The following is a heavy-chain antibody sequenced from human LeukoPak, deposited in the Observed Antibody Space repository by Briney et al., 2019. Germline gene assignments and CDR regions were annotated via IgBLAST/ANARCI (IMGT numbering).Heavy chain of an antibody. D-gene: IGHD6-13*01. V-gene: IGHV3-30*18. CDR1: GFTFSSYG. J-gene: IGHJ6*03. CDR2: ISYDGSNK. CDR3: AKDVAAAHYYYYYMDV. Sequence: YPGGSLRLSCAASGFTFSSYGMHWVRQAPGKGLEWVAVISYDGSNKYYADSVKGRFTISRDNSKNTLYLQMNSLRAEDTAVYYCAKDVAAAHYYYYYMDVWGKGTTVTVSS.